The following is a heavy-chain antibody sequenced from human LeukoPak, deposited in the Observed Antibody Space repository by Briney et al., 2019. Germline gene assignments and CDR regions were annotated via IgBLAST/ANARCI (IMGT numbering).Heavy chain of an antibody. D-gene: IGHD2-21*02. Sequence: SETLSLTCTVSGGSISSYYWSWIRQPPGKGLEWIGYIYYSGSTNHNPSLKSRVTISVDTSKNQFSLKLSSVTAADTAVYYCARTEVVTADPSAFDIWGQGTMVTVSS. V-gene: IGHV4-59*01. CDR2: IYYSGST. CDR1: GGSISSYY. J-gene: IGHJ3*02. CDR3: ARTEVVTADPSAFDI.